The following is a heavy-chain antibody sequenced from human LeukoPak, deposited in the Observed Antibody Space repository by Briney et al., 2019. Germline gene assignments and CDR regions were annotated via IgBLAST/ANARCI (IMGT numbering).Heavy chain of an antibody. D-gene: IGHD2-21*02. Sequence: GGSLRLSCAASGFTFSNYAMHWVRQAPGKGLEYVSAICSNGGSTYYANSVKGRFTISRDNSKNTLYLQMGSLRAEDMAVYYFARDPRLKELADCGSDCLDYWGEGTPVTVSS. V-gene: IGHV3-64*01. J-gene: IGHJ4*02. CDR2: ICSNGGST. CDR3: ARDPRLKELADCGSDCLDY. CDR1: GFTFSNYA.